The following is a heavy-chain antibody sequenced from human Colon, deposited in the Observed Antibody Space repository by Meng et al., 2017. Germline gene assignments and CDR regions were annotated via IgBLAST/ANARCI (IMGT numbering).Heavy chain of an antibody. CDR2: ISHSGST. Sequence: QVQLQQWGAGLLKPSETLSLTCGVYGGSFSGYYWSWIRQPPGKGLEWIGEISHSGSTNYNPSLKSRVTISVDTSKNHFSLKLSSVTAADTAVYYCATNEGEWGQGTLVTVSS. J-gene: IGHJ4*02. V-gene: IGHV4-34*01. CDR1: GGSFSGYY. CDR3: ATNEGE.